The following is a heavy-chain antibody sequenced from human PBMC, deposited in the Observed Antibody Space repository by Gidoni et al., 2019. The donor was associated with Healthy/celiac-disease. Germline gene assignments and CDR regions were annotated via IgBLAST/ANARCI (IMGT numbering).Heavy chain of an antibody. CDR1: VFTFNHAW. CDR3: TTDMTTVTTAWNAAPFDI. J-gene: IGHJ3*02. Sequence: EVQLVESGGGLVKPVVSLRLSCASSVFTFNHAWMRWVRQAPGKGLEWVGRIKSKTDGRTTDYAAPVKGRFTISRDDSKNTLYLQMNSLKTEDTAVYYCTTDMTTVTTAWNAAPFDIWGQGTMVTVSS. CDR2: IKSKTDGRTT. D-gene: IGHD4-17*01. V-gene: IGHV3-15*01.